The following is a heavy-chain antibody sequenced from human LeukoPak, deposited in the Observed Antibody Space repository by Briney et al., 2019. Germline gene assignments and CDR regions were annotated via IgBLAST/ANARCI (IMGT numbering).Heavy chain of an antibody. J-gene: IGHJ4*02. Sequence: GGSLRLSCAASGFTFSIYGMHWVRQAPGKGLEWVAFIQYDETDIHYTDSVKGRFTISRDNAKNSLYLQMNSLRAEDTALYYCAKVNGVGARGYFDYWGQGTLVTVSS. CDR1: GFTFSIYG. V-gene: IGHV3-30*02. CDR2: IQYDETDI. CDR3: AKVNGVGARGYFDY. D-gene: IGHD1-26*01.